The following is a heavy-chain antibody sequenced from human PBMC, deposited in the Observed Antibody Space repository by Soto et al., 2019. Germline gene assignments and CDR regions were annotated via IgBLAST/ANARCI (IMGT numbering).Heavy chain of an antibody. D-gene: IGHD2-8*01. CDR1: GFTFGSYD. V-gene: IGHV3-23*01. Sequence: PGGSLRLSCAASGFTFGSYDMSWVRQAPGKGLEWVSATSGSGGSTYYADSVKGRFTISRDNSKNTLYLQMNSLRAEDTAVYYCANFKPGIVRMGDAFDYWGQGPLVTVYS. CDR3: ANFKPGIVRMGDAFDY. J-gene: IGHJ4*02. CDR2: TSGSGGST.